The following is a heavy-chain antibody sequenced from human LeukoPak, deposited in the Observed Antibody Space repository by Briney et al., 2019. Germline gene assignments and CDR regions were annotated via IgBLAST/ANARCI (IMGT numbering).Heavy chain of an antibody. CDR2: IYYSGST. J-gene: IGHJ4*02. D-gene: IGHD3-10*01. CDR3: AREKSYYYGSGTMGVDY. Sequence: TSQTLSLTCTVSGGSISSGGYYWSWIRQHPGKGLEWIGYIYYSGSTYYNPSLKSRITISVDTSKSQFSLKLSSVTAADTAVYYCAREKSYYYGSGTMGVDYWGQGTLVTVSS. CDR1: GGSISSGGYY. V-gene: IGHV4-31*03.